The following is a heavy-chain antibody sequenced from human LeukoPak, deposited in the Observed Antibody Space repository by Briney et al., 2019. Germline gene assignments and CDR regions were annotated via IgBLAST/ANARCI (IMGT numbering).Heavy chain of an antibody. CDR1: GFTFDDYG. V-gene: IGHV3-66*01. D-gene: IGHD3-22*01. CDR3: ARDLANSDSSGFFNYGMDV. CDR2: IYSGGST. Sequence: GGSLRLSCAASGFTFDDYGMSWVRQAPGKGLEWVSVIYSGGSTYYADSVKGRFTISRDNSKNTLYLQMNSLRAEDTAVYYCARDLANSDSSGFFNYGMDVWGQGTTVTVSS. J-gene: IGHJ6*02.